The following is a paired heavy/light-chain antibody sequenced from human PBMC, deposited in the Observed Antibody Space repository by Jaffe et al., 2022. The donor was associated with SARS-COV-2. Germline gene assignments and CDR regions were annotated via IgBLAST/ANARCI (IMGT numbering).Heavy chain of an antibody. CDR1: GFTFSNFG. D-gene: IGHD1-26*01. CDR3: ARESGGYFQH. CDR2: IWYDGSNK. V-gene: IGHV3-33*01. Sequence: QVQLVESGGGVVQPGGSLRLSCAASGFTFSNFGMHWVRRTPGKGLEWVAVIWYDGSNKYYADSVKGRFTISRDNSKNTLYLQMDSLRAEDTAVYDCARESGGYFQHWGQGTLVTVSS. J-gene: IGHJ1*01.
Light chain of an antibody. J-gene: IGKJ1*01. Sequence: EIVLTQSPASLSLSPGERATLSCRASQSVSSHLGWYQQKLGQAPRLLIYDASKRATGIPARFSGSGSGTDFTLTISSLEPEDFAVYYCQQCSNWPWTFGQGTKVEIK. CDR3: QQCSNWPWT. CDR1: QSVSSH. CDR2: DAS. V-gene: IGKV3-11*01.